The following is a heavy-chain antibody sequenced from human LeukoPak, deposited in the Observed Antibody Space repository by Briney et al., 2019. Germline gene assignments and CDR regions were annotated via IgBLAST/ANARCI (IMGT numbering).Heavy chain of an antibody. CDR1: GFTFTTYW. CDR2: IYPDDSDT. D-gene: IGHD6-6*01. V-gene: IGHV5-51*01. Sequence: GESLKISCKGSGFTFTTYWIGWVRQMPGKGLEWLGIIYPDDSDTRYSPSFQGQVTISADKSINTAYLQWSSLKASDTAIYYCARRGRSSNYFDYWGQGTLVTVSS. J-gene: IGHJ4*02. CDR3: ARRGRSSNYFDY.